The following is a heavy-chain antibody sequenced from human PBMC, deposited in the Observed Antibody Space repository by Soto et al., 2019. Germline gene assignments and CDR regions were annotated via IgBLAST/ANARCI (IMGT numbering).Heavy chain of an antibody. CDR3: ARDTMVLSRGGDFDY. D-gene: IGHD3-10*01. J-gene: IGHJ4*02. V-gene: IGHV3-33*01. CDR1: GFTFSSYG. CDR2: IWYDGSNK. Sequence: QVQLAESGGGVVQPGRSLRLSCAASGFTFSSYGMHWVRQAPGKGLEWVAVIWYDGSNKYYADSVKGRFTISRDNSKNTLYLQMNSLRAEDTAVYYCARDTMVLSRGGDFDYWGQGTLVTVSS.